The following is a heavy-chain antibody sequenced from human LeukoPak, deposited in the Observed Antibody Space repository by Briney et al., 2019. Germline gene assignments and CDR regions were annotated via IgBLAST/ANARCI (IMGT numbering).Heavy chain of an antibody. CDR3: AKGGYGSGSYSGFDI. Sequence: GGSLRLSWAASGFTFSSYGVSWVRQAPGEGLEWVSAISGSGGSTYYADSVKGRFTISRDNSKNTLYLQMNSLRAEDTAIYYCAKGGYGSGSYSGFDIWGQGTMVTVSS. CDR2: ISGSGGST. D-gene: IGHD3-10*01. J-gene: IGHJ3*02. CDR1: GFTFSSYG. V-gene: IGHV3-23*01.